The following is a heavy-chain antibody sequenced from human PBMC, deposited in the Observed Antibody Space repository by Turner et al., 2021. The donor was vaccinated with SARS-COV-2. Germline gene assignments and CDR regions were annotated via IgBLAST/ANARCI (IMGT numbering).Heavy chain of an antibody. CDR1: GYTLIELS. CDR2: VDPEDGET. CDR3: ATGYAYCGGDCSIDY. V-gene: IGHV1-24*01. D-gene: IGHD2-21*02. Sequence: QVQLVQSGAEVKKPGASVKVSCKVSGYTLIELSMHWVRQAPGTGLEWMGGVDPEDGETIYAQKFQGRVTMTEDTSTDTAYMELSSLRSEDTAVYYCATGYAYCGGDCSIDYWGQGTLVTVSS. J-gene: IGHJ4*02.